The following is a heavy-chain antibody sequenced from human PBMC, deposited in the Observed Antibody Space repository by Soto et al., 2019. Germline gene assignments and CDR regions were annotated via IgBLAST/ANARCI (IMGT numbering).Heavy chain of an antibody. CDR3: ARHQARGYSFDY. CDR2: IYYSGST. CDR1: SGSISTYY. Sequence: QVQLQESGPGLVRPSETLSLTCTVFSGSISTYYWSWIRQPPGKGLEWIGYIYYSGSTNYNSSLKSRVTISVDTSKNQFSLKLSSVTAADTAVYYCARHQARGYSFDYWGQGTLVTVSS. V-gene: IGHV4-59*08. J-gene: IGHJ4*02.